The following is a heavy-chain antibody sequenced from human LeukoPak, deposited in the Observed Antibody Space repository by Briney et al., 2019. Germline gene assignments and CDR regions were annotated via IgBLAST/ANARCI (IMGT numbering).Heavy chain of an antibody. J-gene: IGHJ6*02. CDR3: ARAPSYDYGMDV. Sequence: GGSLRLSCAASGFTVSSNYMNWVRQAPGKGLEWVSVIYSGGSTYYADSVKGRFTISRDNSKNTLYLQMSSLRAEDTAVYYCARAPSYDYGMDVWGQGTTVTVSS. CDR2: IYSGGST. CDR1: GFTVSSNY. V-gene: IGHV3-53*01.